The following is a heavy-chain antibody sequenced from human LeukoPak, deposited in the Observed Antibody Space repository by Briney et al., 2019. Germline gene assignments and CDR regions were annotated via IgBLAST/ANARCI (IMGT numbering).Heavy chain of an antibody. Sequence: PGGSLRLSCAAPGFTFSSYAMSWVRQAPGKGLEWVSAISGSGGSTYYADSVKGRFTISRDNSKNTLYLQMNSLRAEDTAVYYCAKVGVAGNHFDYWGQGTLVTVSS. V-gene: IGHV3-23*01. D-gene: IGHD6-19*01. J-gene: IGHJ4*02. CDR1: GFTFSSYA. CDR2: ISGSGGST. CDR3: AKVGVAGNHFDY.